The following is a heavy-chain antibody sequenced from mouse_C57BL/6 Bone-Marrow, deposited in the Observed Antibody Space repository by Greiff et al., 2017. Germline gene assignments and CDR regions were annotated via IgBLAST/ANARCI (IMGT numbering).Heavy chain of an antibody. CDR1: GYTFTSYN. Sequence: QVQLQQSGAELVRPGASVKMSCKASGYTFTSYNMPWVKQTPRQGLEWIGAIYPGNGDTSYNQKFKGKATLTVDKSSSTAYMQLSSLTSEYSAVYFCAGGGYAYWGQGTTLTVSS. V-gene: IGHV1-12*01. J-gene: IGHJ2*01. D-gene: IGHD2-2*01. CDR3: AGGGYAY. CDR2: IYPGNGDT.